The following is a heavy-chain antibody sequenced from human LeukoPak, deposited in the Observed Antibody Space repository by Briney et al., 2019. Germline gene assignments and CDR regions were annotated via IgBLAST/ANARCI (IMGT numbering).Heavy chain of an antibody. V-gene: IGHV3-30*02. CDR2: IESDGTKE. J-gene: IGHJ4*02. Sequence: GGSLRLSCAASGFRFSSYDIHWVRQAPGKGLEWVTFIESDGTKEYYADSVKGRFTISRDNSKNTVYVQMNTLGAEDTAVYYCAKEGSGWYYLDYWGQGTVVTVSS. CDR1: GFRFSSYD. CDR3: AKEGSGWYYLDY. D-gene: IGHD6-19*01.